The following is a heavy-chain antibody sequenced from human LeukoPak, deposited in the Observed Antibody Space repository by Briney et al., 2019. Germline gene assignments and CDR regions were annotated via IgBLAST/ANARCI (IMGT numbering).Heavy chain of an antibody. Sequence: GASVKVSCKASGGTFSSYAISWVRQAPGQGLEWMGRIIPILGIASYAQKFQGRVTMTRDTSTSTVYMELSSLRSEDTAVYYCAVTYYYDSSGFSFDYWGQGTLVTVSS. D-gene: IGHD3-22*01. J-gene: IGHJ4*02. CDR3: AVTYYYDSSGFSFDY. V-gene: IGHV1-69*04. CDR1: GGTFSSYA. CDR2: IIPILGIA.